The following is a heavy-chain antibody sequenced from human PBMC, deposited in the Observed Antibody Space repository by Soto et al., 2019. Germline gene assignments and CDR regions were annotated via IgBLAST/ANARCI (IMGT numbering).Heavy chain of an antibody. CDR2: IIQDGRAI. CDR3: ARGGELSLLPLDY. D-gene: IGHD2-15*01. Sequence: GGSLRLSCAASGFSSSDYWMSWVRQAPGRGLEWVAHIIQDGRAIYYVDSVRGRFTISRDSAGNSVFLEMRRLRVEDTAVYYCARGGELSLLPLDYWGLGTLVTVSS. CDR1: GFSSSDYW. J-gene: IGHJ4*02. V-gene: IGHV3-7*03.